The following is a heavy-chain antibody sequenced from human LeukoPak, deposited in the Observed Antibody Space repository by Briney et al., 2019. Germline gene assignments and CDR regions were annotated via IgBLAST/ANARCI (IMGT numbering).Heavy chain of an antibody. J-gene: IGHJ6*02. Sequence: SVKVSCKASGGTFSSYAISWVRQAPGRGLEWMGGIIPIFGTANYAQKFQGRVTITADESTSTAYMELSSLRSEDTAVYYCARALIVVVPAASQYYYYYYGMDVWGQGTTVTASS. CDR2: IIPIFGTA. CDR3: ARALIVVVPAASQYYYYYYGMDV. D-gene: IGHD2-2*01. CDR1: GGTFSSYA. V-gene: IGHV1-69*13.